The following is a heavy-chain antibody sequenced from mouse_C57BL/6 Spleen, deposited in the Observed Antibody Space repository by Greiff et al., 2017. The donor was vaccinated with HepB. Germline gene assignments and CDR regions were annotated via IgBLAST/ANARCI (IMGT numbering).Heavy chain of an antibody. J-gene: IGHJ1*03. V-gene: IGHV1-80*01. Sequence: QVQLQQSGAELVKPGASVKLSCKASGYAFSSYWMNWVKQRPGKGLEWIGQIYPGDGDTNYNGKFKGKATLTADKSSSTAYMQLSSLTSEDSAVYFCARGIYYYGSSSYWYFDVWGTGTTVTVSS. D-gene: IGHD1-1*01. CDR3: ARGIYYYGSSSYWYFDV. CDR2: IYPGDGDT. CDR1: GYAFSSYW.